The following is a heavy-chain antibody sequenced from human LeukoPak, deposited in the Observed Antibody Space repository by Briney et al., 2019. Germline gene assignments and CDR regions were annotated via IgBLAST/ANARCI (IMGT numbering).Heavy chain of an antibody. J-gene: IGHJ4*02. CDR3: ARATVATAGTE. V-gene: IGHV3-7*04. CDR1: GFIFSSFW. Sequence: GGSLRLSCTASGFIFSSFWMTWVRQAPGKGLEWVANIRPDGRAQNYVDSVKARFTISRDNAKNSLFLQMNSLRVEDTAVYYCARATVATAGTEWGQGTLLTVSS. D-gene: IGHD6-13*01. CDR2: IRPDGRAQ.